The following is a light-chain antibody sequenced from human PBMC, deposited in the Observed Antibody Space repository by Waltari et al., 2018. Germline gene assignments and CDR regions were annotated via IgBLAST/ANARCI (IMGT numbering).Light chain of an antibody. CDR1: SSNIGSNY. J-gene: IGLJ3*02. CDR2: RNN. V-gene: IGLV1-47*01. Sequence: QSVLTQPPSASGTPGQRVTISCSGTSSNIGSNYVYWYHQLPGTAPKLLSYRNNPRPSGVPGRFSGSKSGTSASLAISGLRSEDEADYYCAVWDDSLSGRVFGGGTKLTVL. CDR3: AVWDDSLSGRV.